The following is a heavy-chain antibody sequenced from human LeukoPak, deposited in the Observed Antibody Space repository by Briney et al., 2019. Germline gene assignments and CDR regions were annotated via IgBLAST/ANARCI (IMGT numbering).Heavy chain of an antibody. CDR2: IYYSGST. J-gene: IGHJ4*02. CDR3: ARGSGYYYGDFDY. V-gene: IGHV4-39*01. CDR1: GGSISSSSHY. D-gene: IGHD3-22*01. Sequence: SETLSLTCTVSGGSISSSSHYWGWIRQPPGKGLEWIGSIYYSGSTYYNPSLKSRVTISVDTSKNQFSLKLSSVTAADTAVYYCARGSGYYYGDFDYWGQGTLVTVSS.